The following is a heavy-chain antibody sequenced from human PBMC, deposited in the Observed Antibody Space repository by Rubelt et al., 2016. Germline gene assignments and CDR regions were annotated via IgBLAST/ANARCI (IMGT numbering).Heavy chain of an antibody. V-gene: IGHV1-69*04. CDR2: IIPILGIA. J-gene: IGHJ3*02. CDR3: GWDRLLGDSKGWDAFDI. CDR1: GGTFSSYA. Sequence: QVQLVQSGAEVKKPGSSVKVSCKASGGTFSSYAISWVRQAPGQGLEWMGRIIPILGIANYAQKFQGRVTITADKSTSTAYMEVSSLRSEDKAVYYLGWDRLLGDSKGWDAFDIWGQGTMVTVSS. D-gene: IGHD3-22*01.